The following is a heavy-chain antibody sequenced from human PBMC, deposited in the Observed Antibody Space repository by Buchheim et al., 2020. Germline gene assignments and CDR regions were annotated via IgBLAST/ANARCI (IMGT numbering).Heavy chain of an antibody. Sequence: QVQLQESGPGLVKPSQTLSLTCTVSGGSISSGGYYRSWIRQHPGRGLEWIGYIYYSGSTYYNPSLKSRVTITVEKSKNQFLLKLSSVTAADTAVYYCASGRGDRYNGGYLDYWGQGTL. J-gene: IGHJ4*02. D-gene: IGHD2-21*02. V-gene: IGHV4-31*03. CDR2: IYYSGST. CDR1: GGSISSGGYY. CDR3: ASGRGDRYNGGYLDY.